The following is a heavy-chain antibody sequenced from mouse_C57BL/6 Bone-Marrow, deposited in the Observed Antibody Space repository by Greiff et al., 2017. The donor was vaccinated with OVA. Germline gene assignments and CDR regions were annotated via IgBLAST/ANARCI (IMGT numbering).Heavy chain of an antibody. CDR1: GFSLTSYG. Sequence: VKLMESGPGLVQPSQSLSITCTVSGFSLTSYGVHWVRQSPGKGLEWLGVIWSGGSTDYNAAFISRLSISKDNSKSQVFFKMNSLQADDTAIYYCARNWEDDGYYLHFDYWGQGTTLTVSS. J-gene: IGHJ2*01. CDR2: IWSGGST. CDR3: ARNWEDDGYYLHFDY. V-gene: IGHV2-2*01. D-gene: IGHD2-3*01.